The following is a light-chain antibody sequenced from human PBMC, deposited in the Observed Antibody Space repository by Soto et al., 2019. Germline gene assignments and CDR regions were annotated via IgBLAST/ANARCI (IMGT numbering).Light chain of an antibody. CDR3: QQYNNWWT. CDR1: QNVLKD. Sequence: EIVLTQSPGTLSLSPGERATLSCRASQNVLKDYLAWYQQKPDQAPRLLIYGAYTRATGIPARFSGSGSGTEFTLTISSLQSEDFAVYYCQQYNNWWTFGQGTKVDIK. CDR2: GAY. V-gene: IGKV3-15*01. J-gene: IGKJ1*01.